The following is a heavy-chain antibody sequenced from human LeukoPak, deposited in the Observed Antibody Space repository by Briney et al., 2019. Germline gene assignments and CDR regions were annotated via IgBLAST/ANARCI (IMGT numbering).Heavy chain of an antibody. CDR1: GGSFSGYY. CDR2: INHSGST. D-gene: IGHD2-2*02. Sequence: SETLSLTCAVYGGSFSGYYWSWIRQPPGKGLEWIGEINHSGSTNYNPSLKSRATISVDTSKNQFSLKLSSVTAADTAVYYCARVPNTLHAWFDPWGQGTLVTVSS. J-gene: IGHJ5*02. V-gene: IGHV4-34*01. CDR3: ARVPNTLHAWFDP.